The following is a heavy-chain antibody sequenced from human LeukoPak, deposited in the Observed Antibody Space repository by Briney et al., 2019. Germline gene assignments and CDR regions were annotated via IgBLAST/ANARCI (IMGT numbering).Heavy chain of an antibody. Sequence: SQTLSLTCAVYGVSFSGYFWNWIRQPPGKGLEWIGEVNDSGSTHSNPSLKSRLTMSVDTSKNQSPLKFNSVTAADPAVYYCARGSRFWLGNFFRQPLFFDYWGQGNLPTVSS. CDR2: VNDSGST. CDR3: ARGSRFWLGNFFRQPLFFDY. V-gene: IGHV4-34*01. D-gene: IGHD6-19*01. CDR1: GVSFSGYF. J-gene: IGHJ4*02.